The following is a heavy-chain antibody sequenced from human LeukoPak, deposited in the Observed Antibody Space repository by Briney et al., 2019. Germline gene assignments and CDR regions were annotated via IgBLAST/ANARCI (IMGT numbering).Heavy chain of an antibody. CDR1: GFTVSSNY. Sequence: GGSLRLSCAASGFTVSSNYMSWVRQAPGKGLEWVSVIYSGGSTYYADSVKGRFTISRDNSKNTLYLQMNSLRAKDTAVYYCARAGSGGSYHPDYWGQGTLVTVSS. CDR3: ARAGSGGSYHPDY. J-gene: IGHJ4*02. CDR2: IYSGGST. D-gene: IGHD1-26*01. V-gene: IGHV3-53*01.